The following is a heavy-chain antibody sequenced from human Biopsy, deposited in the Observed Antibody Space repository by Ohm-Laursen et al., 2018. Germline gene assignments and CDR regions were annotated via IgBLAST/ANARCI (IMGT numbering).Heavy chain of an antibody. CDR3: AKGALTAQTYYYGMDV. CDR1: GGNFGSYT. Sequence: VKISCKGSGGNFGSYTISWVRQAPGQGLEWMGGIVPFFGTEEYAQKYQDRVTITADESTDTVYMELRSLRSEDTAVYYCAKGALTAQTYYYGMDVWGQGTTVSVSS. D-gene: IGHD2-21*02. CDR2: IVPFFGTE. V-gene: IGHV1-69*13. J-gene: IGHJ6*02.